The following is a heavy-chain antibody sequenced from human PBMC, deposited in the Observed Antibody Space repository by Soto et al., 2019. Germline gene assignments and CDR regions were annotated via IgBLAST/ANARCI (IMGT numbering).Heavy chain of an antibody. CDR1: GGTFSSYA. CDR2: IIPIFGTA. CDR3: AREGWLVRYYYYGMDV. J-gene: IGHJ6*02. V-gene: IGHV1-69*13. D-gene: IGHD6-19*01. Sequence: ASVKVSCKASGGTFSSYAISWVRQAPGQGLEWMGGIIPIFGTANYAQKFQGRVTITADESTSTAYMELSSLRSEDTAVYYCAREGWLVRYYYYGMDVWGQGTTVTVSS.